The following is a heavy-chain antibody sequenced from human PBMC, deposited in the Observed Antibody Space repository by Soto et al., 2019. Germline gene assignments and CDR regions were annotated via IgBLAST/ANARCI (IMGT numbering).Heavy chain of an antibody. Sequence: PGGSLRLSCAASGFTFSSYGMHWVRQAPGKGLEWVAVIWYDGSNKYYADSVKGRFTISRDNSKNTLYLQMNSLRAEDTAVYYCARAPGYGYGLGYWGQGTLVTVSS. D-gene: IGHD5-18*01. CDR1: GFTFSSYG. J-gene: IGHJ4*02. V-gene: IGHV3-33*01. CDR2: IWYDGSNK. CDR3: ARAPGYGYGLGY.